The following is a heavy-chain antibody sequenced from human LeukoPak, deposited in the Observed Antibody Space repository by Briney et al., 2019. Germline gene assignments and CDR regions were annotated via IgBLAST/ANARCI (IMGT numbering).Heavy chain of an antibody. V-gene: IGHV3-9*01. CDR2: ISWNSDSI. CDR3: AKGKWYSGTYHFDY. J-gene: IGHJ4*02. D-gene: IGHD1-26*01. Sequence: GGSLRLSCAASGFTFDDYAMHWVRQAPGKGLEWVSGISWNSDSIGYADSVKGRFTISRDNAKNSLYLQMNSLRAEDTALYYCAKGKWYSGTYHFDYWGQGTLVTVSS. CDR1: GFTFDDYA.